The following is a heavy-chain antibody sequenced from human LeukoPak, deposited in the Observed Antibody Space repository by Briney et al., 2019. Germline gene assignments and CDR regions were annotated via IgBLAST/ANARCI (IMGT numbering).Heavy chain of an antibody. CDR3: ARVPLLWFGEFPFDP. CDR2: INPSGGST. D-gene: IGHD3-10*01. V-gene: IGHV1-46*01. CDR1: GYTFTSYY. Sequence: ASVKVSCKASGYTFTSYYMHWVRQAPGQGLEWMGIINPSGGSTSYAQKLQGRVTMTTDTSTSTAYMELRSLRSDDTAVYYCARVPLLWFGEFPFDPWGQGTLVTVSS. J-gene: IGHJ5*02.